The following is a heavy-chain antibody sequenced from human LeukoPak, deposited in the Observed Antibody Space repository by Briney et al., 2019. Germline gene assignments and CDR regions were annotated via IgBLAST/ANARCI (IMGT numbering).Heavy chain of an antibody. J-gene: IGHJ4*02. CDR2: INHSGST. Sequence: GSLRLSCAASGFTFSSYAMHWVRQAPGKGLEWIGEINHSGSTNYNPSLKSRVTISVDTSKNQFSLKLSSVTAADTAVYYRARPRGGPVNYWGQGTLVTVSS. CDR3: ARPRGGPVNY. V-gene: IGHV4-34*01. CDR1: GFTFSSYA. D-gene: IGHD3-16*01.